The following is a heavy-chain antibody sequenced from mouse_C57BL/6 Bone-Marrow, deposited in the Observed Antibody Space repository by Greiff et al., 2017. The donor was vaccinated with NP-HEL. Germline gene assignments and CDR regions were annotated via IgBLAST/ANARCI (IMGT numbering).Heavy chain of an antibody. V-gene: IGHV14-4*01. CDR2: IDPENGDT. Sequence: EVQLQQSGAELVRPGASVKLSCTASGFNIKDDYMHWVKQRPEQGLEWIGWIDPENGDTEYASKFQGKATITADTSSNTAYLQLVSLTSGDPAVYSCTTKGVHGSSYVWFAYWGQGTLVTVSA. J-gene: IGHJ3*01. CDR3: TTKGVHGSSYVWFAY. D-gene: IGHD1-1*01. CDR1: GFNIKDDY.